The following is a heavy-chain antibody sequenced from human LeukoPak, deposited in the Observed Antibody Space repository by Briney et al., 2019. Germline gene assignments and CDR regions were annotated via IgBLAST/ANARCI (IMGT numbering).Heavy chain of an antibody. J-gene: IGHJ4*02. CDR1: GFTFSSYA. V-gene: IGHV3-23*01. CDR2: ISGSGGST. CDR3: AKDPNWEQPPDYFDY. Sequence: PGGSLRLSCAASGFTFSSYAMSWVRQAPGKGLEWVSAISGSGGSTYCADSVKGRFTISRDNSKNTLYLQMNSLRAEDTAVYYCAKDPNWEQPPDYFDYWGQGTLVTVSS. D-gene: IGHD1-26*01.